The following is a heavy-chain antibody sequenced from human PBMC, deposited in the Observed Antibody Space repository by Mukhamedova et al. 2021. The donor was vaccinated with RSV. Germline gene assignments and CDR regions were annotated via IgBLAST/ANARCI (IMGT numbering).Heavy chain of an antibody. V-gene: IGHV3-74*01. CDR2: INTDGRTT. J-gene: IGHJ4*02. CDR3: VRDFTTFDY. Sequence: GMGLMWVSRINTDGRTTAYADSVKGRFTIARDNTKNTLYLQMSSLRDEDTAVYYCVRDFTTFDYWGQGTLVSVSS. D-gene: IGHD1-1*01.